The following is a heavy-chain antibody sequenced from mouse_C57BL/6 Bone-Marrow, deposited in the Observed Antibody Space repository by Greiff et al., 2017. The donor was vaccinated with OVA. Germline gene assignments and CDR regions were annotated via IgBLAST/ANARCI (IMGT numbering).Heavy chain of an antibody. CDR3: ALKEENFDY. J-gene: IGHJ2*01. V-gene: IGHV1-81*01. D-gene: IGHD1-3*01. CDR1: GYTFTSYG. Sequence: LVESGAELARPGASVKLSCKASGYTFTSYGISWVKQRTGQGLEWIGEIYPRSGNTYYNEKFKGKATLTADKSSSTAYMELRSLTSEDSAVYFCALKEENFDYWGQGTTLTVSS. CDR2: IYPRSGNT.